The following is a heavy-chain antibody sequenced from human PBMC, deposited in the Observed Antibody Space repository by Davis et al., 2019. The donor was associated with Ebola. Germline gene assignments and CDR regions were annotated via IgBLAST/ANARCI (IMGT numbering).Heavy chain of an antibody. V-gene: IGHV4-59*01. Sequence: MPSETLSLTCTVSGGSITSYQWNWVRQSPGKGLEWLGSIHSSGTTNYNPSLKSRVTISMDTSKNQFSLKLSSVTSADTAVYYCARDCSGSTCYSSGNWFDPWGQGTLVTVSS. D-gene: IGHD2-15*01. J-gene: IGHJ5*02. CDR3: ARDCSGSTCYSSGNWFDP. CDR2: IHSSGTT. CDR1: GGSITSYQ.